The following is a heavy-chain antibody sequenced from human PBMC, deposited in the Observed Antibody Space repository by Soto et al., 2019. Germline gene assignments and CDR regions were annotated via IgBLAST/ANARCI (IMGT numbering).Heavy chain of an antibody. CDR3: ARGHSGHDSSYYGMDA. Sequence: SETLSLRCTFSVGSISSYYWRWIRQPAGKGLEWIGRIYTSGSTNYNPSLKSRVTMSVDTSKNQFSLKLSSVTAADTAVYYCARGHSGHDSSYYGMDAWGQGTTVTVSS. CDR1: VGSISSYY. V-gene: IGHV4-4*07. CDR2: IYTSGST. J-gene: IGHJ6*02. D-gene: IGHD5-12*01.